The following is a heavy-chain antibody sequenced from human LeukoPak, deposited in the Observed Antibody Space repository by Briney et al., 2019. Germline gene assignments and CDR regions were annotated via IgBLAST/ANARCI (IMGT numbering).Heavy chain of an antibody. CDR1: GITFRSYW. Sequence: GGSLRLSCAASGITFRSYWMSWVRQAPGKGLEWGANINQDGSEKYYVDSVKGRFTISRDNAKNSLYLQMSSLRAEDTAVYYCARDPRGYSAYDSDYWGQGTLVTVSS. D-gene: IGHD5-12*01. V-gene: IGHV3-7*05. J-gene: IGHJ4*02. CDR3: ARDPRGYSAYDSDY. CDR2: INQDGSEK.